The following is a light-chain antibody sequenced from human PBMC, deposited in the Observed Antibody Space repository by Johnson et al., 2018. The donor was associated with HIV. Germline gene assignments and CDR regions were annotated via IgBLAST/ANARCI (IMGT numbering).Light chain of an antibody. CDR1: SSNIGNNY. CDR2: ENN. Sequence: QSVLTQPPSVSAAPGQKVTISCSGSSSNIGNNYVSWYQQLPGTAPKLLIYENNKRPSGIPDRFSGSKSGTSATLGITGLQTGDEADYYCGTWDSSLSAEVFGNGTKVTVL. CDR3: GTWDSSLSAEV. J-gene: IGLJ1*01. V-gene: IGLV1-51*02.